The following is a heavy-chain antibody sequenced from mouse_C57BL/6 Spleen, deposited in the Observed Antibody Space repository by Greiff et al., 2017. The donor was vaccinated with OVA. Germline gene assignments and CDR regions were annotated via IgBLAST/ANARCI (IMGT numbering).Heavy chain of an antibody. Sequence: VQLVESGPELVKPGASVKISCKASGYAFISSWMNRVKQRPGKGLEWIGRIYPGDGDTNYDGKFKGKATLTADKSSSTAYVQRSSLTSEDSAVYFWATKTAQATFAYWGQGTLVTVSA. V-gene: IGHV1-82*01. J-gene: IGHJ3*01. D-gene: IGHD3-2*02. CDR3: ATKTAQATFAY. CDR1: GYAFISSW. CDR2: IYPGDGDT.